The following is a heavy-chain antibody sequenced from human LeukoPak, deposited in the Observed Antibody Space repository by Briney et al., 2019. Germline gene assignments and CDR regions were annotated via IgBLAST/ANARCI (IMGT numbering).Heavy chain of an antibody. Sequence: PSETLSLTCTVSGGSVSSGGYYWSWIRQPAGKGLEYLGRISSTGSTNYNPSLRSRVTISLDTSKNHFSLKLSSVTAADTAVYYCARDGGIVVSAAPAAFDIWGQGTTVTVSS. CDR2: ISSTGST. CDR3: ARDGGIVVSAAPAAFDI. CDR1: GGSVSSGGYY. D-gene: IGHD2-2*01. J-gene: IGHJ3*02. V-gene: IGHV4-61*02.